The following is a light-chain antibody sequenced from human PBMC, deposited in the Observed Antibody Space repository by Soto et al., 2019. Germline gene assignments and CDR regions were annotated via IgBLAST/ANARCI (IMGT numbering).Light chain of an antibody. CDR1: QSVSSN. CDR2: GAS. V-gene: IGKV3D-15*01. CDR3: QQYHNWPHT. Sequence: EIVMTQSPATLSVSPGERATLSCRASQSVSSNLVWYQQKPGQAPRLLIFGASTRATGIPARFSGSASGTEFTLTISSLQSEDSAVYYCQQYHNWPHTFGQGTKLEIK. J-gene: IGKJ2*01.